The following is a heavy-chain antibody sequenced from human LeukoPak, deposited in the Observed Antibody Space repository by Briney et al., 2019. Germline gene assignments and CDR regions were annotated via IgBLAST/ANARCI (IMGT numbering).Heavy chain of an antibody. CDR1: GFTFSSYA. J-gene: IGHJ4*02. CDR2: ISGSGGST. D-gene: IGHD4-17*01. V-gene: IGHV3-23*01. Sequence: GGFLRLSCAASGFTFSSYAMSWVRQAPGKGLEWVSAISGSGGSTYYADSVKGRFTISRDNSKNTLYLQMNSLRAEDAAVYYCAKDLGDYDPRGLWGQGTQVTVSS. CDR3: AKDLGDYDPRGL.